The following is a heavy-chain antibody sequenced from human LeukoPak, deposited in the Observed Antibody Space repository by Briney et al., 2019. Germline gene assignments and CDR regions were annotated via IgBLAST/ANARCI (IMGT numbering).Heavy chain of an antibody. J-gene: IGHJ4*02. CDR2: INHSGSA. Sequence: SETLSLTCAVYGVSFSGYYWSWIRQPPRKGLGWTGEINHSGSANYNPSLKSRVTISVDTSKNQFSLKLSSVTAADTAVYYCARGRSEWELTAFDYWGQGTLVTVSS. CDR3: ARGRSEWELTAFDY. V-gene: IGHV4-34*01. CDR1: GVSFSGYY. D-gene: IGHD1-26*01.